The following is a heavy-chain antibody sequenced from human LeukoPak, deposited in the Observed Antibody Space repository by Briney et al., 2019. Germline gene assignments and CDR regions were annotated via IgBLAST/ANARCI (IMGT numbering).Heavy chain of an antibody. V-gene: IGHV4-39*07. CDR1: GGSISSYY. Sequence: PSESLSLTCPVSGGSISSYYWGWIRQPPGKGLEWIGSIYYSGSTNYNPSLKSRVTISVDTTKSQFSLKMSSVTTADTAMYYCAREVSSGSYTRGYYYYGMDVWGQGTTVTVSS. CDR2: IYYSGST. D-gene: IGHD1-26*01. CDR3: AREVSSGSYTRGYYYYGMDV. J-gene: IGHJ6*02.